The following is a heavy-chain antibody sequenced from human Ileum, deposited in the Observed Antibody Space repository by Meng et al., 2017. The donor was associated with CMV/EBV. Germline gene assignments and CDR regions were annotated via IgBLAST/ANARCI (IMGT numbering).Heavy chain of an antibody. Sequence: ASVKVSCKASGDTITSQDVNWVRQATGQGLEWMGWINRNSGRTGYAPNFRDRVTMTWNTSINAAYMELSSLRLEDTAVYYCRRGRIGDIWGQGTMVTVSS. CDR2: INRNSGRT. D-gene: IGHD2/OR15-2a*01. J-gene: IGHJ3*02. CDR1: GDTITSQD. CDR3: RRGRIGDI. V-gene: IGHV1-8*01.